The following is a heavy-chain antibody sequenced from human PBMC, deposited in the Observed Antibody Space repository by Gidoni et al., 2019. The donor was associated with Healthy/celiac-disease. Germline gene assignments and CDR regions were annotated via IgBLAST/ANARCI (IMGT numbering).Heavy chain of an antibody. D-gene: IGHD5-12*01. J-gene: IGHJ4*02. CDR1: GGSVSSGSYY. CDR3: ARASGYDGGRNFDY. CDR2: IHYSGST. V-gene: IGHV4-61*01. Sequence: QVQLQESGPGLVKPSETLSLTCTVSGGSVSSGSYYWSWIRQPPGKGLEWIGYIHYSGSTNYNPSLKSRVTISVDTSKNQFSLKLSSVTAADTAVYYCARASGYDGGRNFDYWGQGTLVTVSS.